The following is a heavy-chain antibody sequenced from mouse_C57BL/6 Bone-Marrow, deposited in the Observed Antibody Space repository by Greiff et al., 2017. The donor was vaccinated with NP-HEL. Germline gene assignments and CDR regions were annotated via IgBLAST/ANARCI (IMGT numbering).Heavy chain of an antibody. D-gene: IGHD2-1*01. CDR3: ARLLPWFAY. V-gene: IGHV1-81*01. J-gene: IGHJ3*01. CDR2: IYPRSGNT. CDR1: GYTFTSYG. Sequence: VQLQQSGAELARPGASVKLSCKASGYTFTSYGISWVKQRTGQGLEWIGEIYPRSGNTYYNEKFKGKATLTADKSSSKAYMELRSLTSEDSSVYFCARLLPWFAYWGQGTLVTVSA.